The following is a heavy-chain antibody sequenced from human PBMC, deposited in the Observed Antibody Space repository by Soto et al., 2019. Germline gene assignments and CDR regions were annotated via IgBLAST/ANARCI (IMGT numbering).Heavy chain of an antibody. V-gene: IGHV1-18*01. CDR1: GYTFTSYG. D-gene: IGHD2-2*01. CDR3: AGAGIVVVPAALGAEYFQH. Sequence: QVQLVQSGAEVKKPGASVKVSCKASGYTFTSYGISWVRQAPGQGLEWMGWISAYNGNTNDAQKLQGRVTMTTDTSTSTAYMELRSLRTDDTAVYYCAGAGIVVVPAALGAEYFQHWGQGTLVTVSS. J-gene: IGHJ1*01. CDR2: ISAYNGNT.